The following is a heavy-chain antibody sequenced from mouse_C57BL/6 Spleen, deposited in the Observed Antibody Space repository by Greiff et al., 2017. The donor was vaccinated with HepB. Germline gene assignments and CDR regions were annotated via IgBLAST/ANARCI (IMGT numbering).Heavy chain of an antibody. J-gene: IGHJ4*01. D-gene: IGHD1-1*01. CDR2: IYPRSGNT. Sequence: QVQLQQSGAELARPGASVKLSCKASGYTFTSYGISWVKQRTGQGLEWIGEIYPRSGNTYYNEKFKGKATLTADKSSSTAYMELRSLTYEDSAVYFCARGDYGSSYYAMDYWGQGTSVTVSS. CDR3: ARGDYGSSYYAMDY. CDR1: GYTFTSYG. V-gene: IGHV1-81*01.